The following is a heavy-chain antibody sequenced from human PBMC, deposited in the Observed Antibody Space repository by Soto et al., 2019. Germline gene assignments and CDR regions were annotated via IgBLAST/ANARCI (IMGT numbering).Heavy chain of an antibody. Sequence: GGSLRLSCAASGFTFISYAMSWVRQAPGKGLEWVSAISGSGGSTYYADSVKGRFTISRDNSKNTLYLQMNSLRAEDTAVYYCASSHCSGGSCYSPDYYYMDVWGKGTTVTVSS. CDR3: ASSHCSGGSCYSPDYYYMDV. V-gene: IGHV3-23*01. CDR1: GFTFISYA. D-gene: IGHD2-15*01. CDR2: ISGSGGST. J-gene: IGHJ6*03.